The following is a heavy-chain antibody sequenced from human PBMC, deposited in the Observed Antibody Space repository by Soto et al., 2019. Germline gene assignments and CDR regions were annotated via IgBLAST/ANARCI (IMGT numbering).Heavy chain of an antibody. Sequence: SETLSLTCSVSGGSVSSGNYYWSWIRQPPGKGLEWIGYIYYTGSTNYNPSLKSRVTISVDTSKNSLYLQMNSLKTEDTAVYYCGRGFRYCSGGTCSKTFDYWGQGTLVTVSS. CDR2: IYYTGST. D-gene: IGHD2-15*01. CDR3: GRGFRYCSGGTCSKTFDY. V-gene: IGHV4-61*01. J-gene: IGHJ4*02. CDR1: GGSVSSGNYY.